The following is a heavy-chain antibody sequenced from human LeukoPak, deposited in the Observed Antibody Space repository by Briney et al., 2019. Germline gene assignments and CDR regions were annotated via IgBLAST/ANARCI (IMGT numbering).Heavy chain of an antibody. CDR2: ISAYNGNT. D-gene: IGHD6-13*01. CDR3: ARDLWGGSSWYSGSSY. V-gene: IGHV1-18*01. Sequence: ASVKVSCKASGGTFSSYAISWVRQAPGQGLEWMGWISAYNGNTNYAQKLQGRVTMTTDTSTSTAYMELRSLRSDDTAVYYCARDLWGGSSWYSGSSYWGQGTLVTVSS. J-gene: IGHJ4*02. CDR1: GGTFSSYA.